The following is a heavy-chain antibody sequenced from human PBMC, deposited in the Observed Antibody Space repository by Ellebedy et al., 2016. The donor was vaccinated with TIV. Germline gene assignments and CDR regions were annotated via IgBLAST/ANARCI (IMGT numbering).Heavy chain of an antibody. Sequence: AASVKVSCKASGYIFTRDTIQWVRQAPGQRLEWMGWINPGSGGVQYSQKLQARVTFTRDTSANTVYMELSSLRSEDTAVYYCGREGREEDAVMAFLDYWGQGTLVTVSS. D-gene: IGHD5-18*01. CDR3: GREGREEDAVMAFLDY. V-gene: IGHV1-3*01. CDR2: INPGSGGV. J-gene: IGHJ4*02. CDR1: GYIFTRDT.